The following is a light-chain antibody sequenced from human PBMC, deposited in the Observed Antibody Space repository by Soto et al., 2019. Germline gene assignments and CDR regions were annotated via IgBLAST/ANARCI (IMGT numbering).Light chain of an antibody. J-gene: IGKJ2*01. CDR1: QTISTY. CDR3: QQSDSTPYT. CDR2: DAS. Sequence: DIQRTQCPSPLSASLGDRVTITCRASQTISTYLNWYQQKPGKAPRLLIYDASSLLSGVPSRFSGSGSGTDFTLTIASLQPEDFSTYYCQQSDSTPYTFGQGTKVDI. V-gene: IGKV1-39*01.